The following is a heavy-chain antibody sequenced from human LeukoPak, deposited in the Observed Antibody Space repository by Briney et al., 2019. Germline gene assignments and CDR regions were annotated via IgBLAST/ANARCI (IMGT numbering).Heavy chain of an antibody. Sequence: GGSLRLSCAASGFTFSSYSMNWVRQAPGKGLEWVSSISSSSSHIYYADSVKGRFTISRDNAKNSLYLQMNSLRAEDTAVYYCARDDKSGYCSSTSCYPDAFDIWGQGTMVTVSS. D-gene: IGHD2-2*01. CDR3: ARDDKSGYCSSTSCYPDAFDI. CDR1: GFTFSSYS. V-gene: IGHV3-21*01. CDR2: ISSSSSHI. J-gene: IGHJ3*02.